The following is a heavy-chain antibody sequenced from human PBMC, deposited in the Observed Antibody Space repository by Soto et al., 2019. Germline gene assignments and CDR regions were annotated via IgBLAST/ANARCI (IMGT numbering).Heavy chain of an antibody. Sequence: PSETLSLTCTVSGGSISSGGYYWSWIRQPPGKGLEWIGEINHSGSTNYNPSLKSRVTISVDTSKNQFSLKLSSVTAADTAVYYCARGQITMIVVPRGWFDPWGQGTLVTVSS. CDR2: INHSGST. V-gene: IGHV4-39*07. CDR3: ARGQITMIVVPRGWFDP. J-gene: IGHJ5*02. CDR1: GGSISSGGYY. D-gene: IGHD3-22*01.